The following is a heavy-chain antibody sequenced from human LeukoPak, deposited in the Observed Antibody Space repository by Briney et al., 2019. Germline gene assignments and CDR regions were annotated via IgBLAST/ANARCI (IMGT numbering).Heavy chain of an antibody. V-gene: IGHV3-53*01. D-gene: IGHD4-17*01. CDR2: IYSGGNT. J-gene: IGHJ4*02. Sequence: GGSLRLSCAASGFTFSSYTMSWVRQAPGKGLEWVSFIYSGGNTHYSDSVKGRFTISRDNSKNTLYLQMNSLRAEDTAVYYCARRAGEYSHPYDYWGQGTLVTVSS. CDR3: ARRAGEYSHPYDY. CDR1: GFTFSSYT.